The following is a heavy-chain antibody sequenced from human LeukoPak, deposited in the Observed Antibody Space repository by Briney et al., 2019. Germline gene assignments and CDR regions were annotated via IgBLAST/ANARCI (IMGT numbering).Heavy chain of an antibody. CDR2: IYYSGST. CDR3: ARVGIAARPFFDY. D-gene: IGHD6-6*01. V-gene: IGHV4-59*01. CDR1: GGSTSSYY. Sequence: SETLSLTCTVSGGSTSSYYWSWIRQPPGEGLEWIGYIYYSGSTNYNPSLKSRVTISVDTSKNQFSLKLSSVTAADTAVYYCARVGIAARPFFDYWDQGTLVTVSS. J-gene: IGHJ4*02.